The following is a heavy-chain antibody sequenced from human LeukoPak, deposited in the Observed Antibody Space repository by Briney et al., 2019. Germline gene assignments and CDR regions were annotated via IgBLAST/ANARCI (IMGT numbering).Heavy chain of an antibody. CDR2: ISYDGSNK. CDR1: GFTFSSYG. Sequence: GGSLRLSCAASGFTFSSYGMHWVRQAPGKGLEWVAVISYDGSNKYYADPVKGRFTISRDNSKNTLYLQMNSLRAEDTAVYFCAKEVAVADMFDYWGQGTLVTVSS. CDR3: AKEVAVADMFDY. J-gene: IGHJ4*02. V-gene: IGHV3-30*18. D-gene: IGHD6-19*01.